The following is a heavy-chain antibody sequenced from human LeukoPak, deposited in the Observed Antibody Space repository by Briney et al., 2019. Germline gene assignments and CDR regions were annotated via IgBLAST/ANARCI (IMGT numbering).Heavy chain of an antibody. Sequence: SETLSLTCTVSGDFIRSGHYYWGWIRQSPGKGLEWMGSIYSTGNTHYNPSLESRLIISVDTSKNSFSLKLSSVTAADTAVYFCARRLRGRRYFDYWGQGTLVTVSS. D-gene: IGHD1-26*01. CDR3: ARRLRGRRYFDY. CDR1: GDFIRSGHYY. J-gene: IGHJ4*02. V-gene: IGHV4-39*07. CDR2: IYSTGNT.